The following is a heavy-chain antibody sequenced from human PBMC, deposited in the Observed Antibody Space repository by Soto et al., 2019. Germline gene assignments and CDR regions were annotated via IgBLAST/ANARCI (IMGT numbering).Heavy chain of an antibody. CDR2: VGGSGDST. CDR1: GFTFSNYA. J-gene: IGHJ4*02. D-gene: IGHD2-15*01. Sequence: EVQLLDSGGGLVQPGGSLRLSCAASGFTFSNYAMSWVRQAPGKGLEWVSGVGGSGDSTYYADSVKGRFTISRDNSEDTLDLQMNSLRAEDTAVYYCAKSPLGYCSGGSCYPPHYFDYWGQGTLVTVSS. CDR3: AKSPLGYCSGGSCYPPHYFDY. V-gene: IGHV3-23*01.